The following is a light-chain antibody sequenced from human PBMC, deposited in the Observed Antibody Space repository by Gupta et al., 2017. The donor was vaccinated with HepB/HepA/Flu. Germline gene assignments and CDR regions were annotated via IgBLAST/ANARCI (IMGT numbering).Light chain of an antibody. V-gene: IGLV1-51*01. CDR2: DTN. J-gene: IGLJ3*02. CDR3: GTWDSSLIALV. Sequence: QSVLTQPPSVSAALGQKVTISCSGRSANIGTHYVCWYQHLPGTAPKLLIYDTNKRPSGIPDRFSGSKSGASATLGITGLQTGDEADYYCGTWDSSLIALVFGGGTKLTVL. CDR1: SANIGTHY.